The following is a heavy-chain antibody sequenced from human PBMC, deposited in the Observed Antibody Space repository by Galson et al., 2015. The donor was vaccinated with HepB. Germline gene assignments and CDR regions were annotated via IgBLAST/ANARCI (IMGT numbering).Heavy chain of an antibody. CDR1: GFTFHNYW. D-gene: IGHD4-17*01. CDR3: YDGHYSGR. J-gene: IGHJ4*02. V-gene: IGHV3-7*01. CDR2: MKQDGTEK. Sequence: SLRLSCAASGFTFHNYWMNWVRHTPGKGLEWVASMKQDGTEKYYVASVRGRFTISGDTAKNSLFLQMNSLRAEDTAVYHCYDGHYSGRWGRGTRVTVSS.